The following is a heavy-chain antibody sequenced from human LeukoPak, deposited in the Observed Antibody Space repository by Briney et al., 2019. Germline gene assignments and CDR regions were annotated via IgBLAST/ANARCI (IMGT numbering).Heavy chain of an antibody. CDR1: GGTFSSYA. Sequence: GASVKVSCKASGGTFSSYAISWVRQAPGQGLEWMGGIIPIFGTANYAQKFQGRVTITADKSTSTAYMELSSLRSEDTAVYYCATGYSSSSDWFDPWGQGTLVTVSS. D-gene: IGHD6-6*01. CDR3: ATGYSSSSDWFDP. J-gene: IGHJ5*02. CDR2: IIPIFGTA. V-gene: IGHV1-69*06.